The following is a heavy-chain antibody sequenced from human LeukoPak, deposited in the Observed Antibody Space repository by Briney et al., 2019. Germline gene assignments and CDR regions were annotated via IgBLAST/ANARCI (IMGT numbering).Heavy chain of an antibody. CDR2: ISSSSSYI. CDR3: ARVGATAVRRLDY. Sequence: GGSLRLSCAACGFTFSSYRMNWVREAPGKEIEWVSSISSSSSYIYYADSVKGRFTISRDNAKNSLYLQMNSLRAEDKAVYYCARVGATAVRRLDYWGQGTLVIVSS. D-gene: IGHD1-26*01. J-gene: IGHJ4*02. V-gene: IGHV3-21*01. CDR1: GFTFSSYR.